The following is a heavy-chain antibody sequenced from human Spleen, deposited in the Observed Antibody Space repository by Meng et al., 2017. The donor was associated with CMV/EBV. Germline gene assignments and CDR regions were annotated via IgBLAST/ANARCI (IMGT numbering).Heavy chain of an antibody. Sequence: EGSLRLSCAVSGMNFNTYWIHWVRQVPGKGLVWLSRIYSDGISTRYADFVKGRFTISRDNTNNTLYLQMNGLRVEDTAVYYCAREPGRGSFDMWGQGTMVTVSS. CDR3: AREPGRGSFDM. D-gene: IGHD3-10*01. V-gene: IGHV3-74*01. CDR2: IYSDGIST. J-gene: IGHJ3*02. CDR1: GMNFNTYW.